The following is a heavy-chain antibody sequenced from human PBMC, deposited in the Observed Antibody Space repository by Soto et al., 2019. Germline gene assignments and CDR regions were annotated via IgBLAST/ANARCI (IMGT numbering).Heavy chain of an antibody. V-gene: IGHV3-30*07. CDR1: GFTFSSYA. D-gene: IGHD3-10*01. CDR3: TRGPRPISTGTGAY. J-gene: IGHJ4*02. CDR2: ISYDGSNK. Sequence: GGSLRLSCAASGFTFSSYAMHWVRQAPGKGREWVAVISYDGSNKYYADSVRGRFTISRDNVNDTLYLQMNNLRAEDSGLYYCTRGPRPISTGTGAYWGQGTQVTVSS.